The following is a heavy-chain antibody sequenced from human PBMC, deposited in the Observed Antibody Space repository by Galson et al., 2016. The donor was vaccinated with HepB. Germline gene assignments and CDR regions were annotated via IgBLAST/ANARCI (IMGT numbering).Heavy chain of an antibody. J-gene: IGHJ6*02. CDR2: IDPDDSYI. CDR3: ARALDYGSRNYYDNYPMDV. Sequence: QSGAEVKEPGESLRISCQGSGYRLTDYWITWVRQVPGKGLQWMGRIDPDDSYINYSPSFQGHVTISVDKSINTAYLQWSSLKASDTPLYYCARALDYGSRNYYDNYPMDVWGPGTTVIVSS. D-gene: IGHD3-16*01. CDR1: GYRLTDYW. V-gene: IGHV5-10-1*01.